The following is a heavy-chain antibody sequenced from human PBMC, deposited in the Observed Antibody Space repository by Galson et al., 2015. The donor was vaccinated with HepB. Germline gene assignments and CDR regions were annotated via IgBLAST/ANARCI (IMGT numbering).Heavy chain of an antibody. J-gene: IGHJ4*02. V-gene: IGHV4-34*01. CDR3: ARGGRHSYGYFY. CDR1: GGSFNDYY. Sequence: ETLSLTCGVYGGSFNDYYWTWIRQSPGKGLDWVGEINHSGTTNYNPSLKSRVTISVDSSSNRFSLKLSSVTAADTAVYYCARGGRHSYGYFYWGQGTLVTVSS. CDR2: INHSGTT. D-gene: IGHD5-18*01.